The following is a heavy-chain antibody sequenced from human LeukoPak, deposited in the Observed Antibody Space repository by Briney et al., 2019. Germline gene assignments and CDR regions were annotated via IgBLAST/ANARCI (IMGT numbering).Heavy chain of an antibody. Sequence: SVKVSCKAFGGSFSSEAISWVRQAPGQGLEWMGGIIPIFGTANYAQKFQGRVTITTDESTTTAYMEVSSLRSEDTAVYYGGRKAGDCGGGSCYSIDYWGQGTLVTVSS. CDR2: IIPIFGTA. CDR1: GGSFSSEA. J-gene: IGHJ4*02. V-gene: IGHV1-69*05. D-gene: IGHD2-15*01. CDR3: GRKAGDCGGGSCYSIDY.